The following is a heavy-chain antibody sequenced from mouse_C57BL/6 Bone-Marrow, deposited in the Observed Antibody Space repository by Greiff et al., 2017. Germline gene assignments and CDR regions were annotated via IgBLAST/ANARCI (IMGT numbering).Heavy chain of an antibody. CDR2: IYPRSGNT. V-gene: IGHV1-81*01. Sequence: QVQLQQSGAELARPGASVKLSCKASGYTFTSYGISWVKQRTGQGLEWIGEIYPRSGNTYYNEKFKGKATLTADKSSSTAYMELRSLTSEDSAVYFCARSYGSSSLFAYWGQGTLVTVSA. CDR3: ARSYGSSSLFAY. CDR1: GYTFTSYG. J-gene: IGHJ3*01. D-gene: IGHD1-1*01.